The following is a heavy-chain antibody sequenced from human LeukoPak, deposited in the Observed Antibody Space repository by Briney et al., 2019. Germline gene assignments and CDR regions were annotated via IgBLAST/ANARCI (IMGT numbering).Heavy chain of an antibody. Sequence: GGSLRLSCAASGFTFNNYGMHWVRQAPGKGLEWVAVISYDGSNKYYADSVKGRFTISRDNSKNTLYLQMNSLRAEDTAVYYCATSFNIVVVTYYMDVWGKGTTVTVSS. V-gene: IGHV3-30*03. CDR1: GFTFNNYG. CDR2: ISYDGSNK. J-gene: IGHJ6*03. CDR3: ATSFNIVVVTYYMDV. D-gene: IGHD2-21*02.